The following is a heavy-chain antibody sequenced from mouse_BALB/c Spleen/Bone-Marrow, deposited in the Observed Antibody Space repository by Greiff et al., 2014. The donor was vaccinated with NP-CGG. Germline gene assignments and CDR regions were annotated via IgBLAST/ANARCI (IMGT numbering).Heavy chain of an antibody. D-gene: IGHD2-1*01. CDR2: INSNGGST. J-gene: IGHJ2*01. CDR1: GSTFSSYG. V-gene: IGHV5-6-3*01. CDR3: ARGNYGNYVDYFDY. Sequence: EVQRVESGGGLVQPGGSLKLSCAASGSTFSSYGMSWVRQTPDKRLELVASINSNGGSTYYPDSVKGRFTISRDNAKNTLSLQMSSLKSEDTAMYYCARGNYGNYVDYFDYWGQGTTLTVSS.